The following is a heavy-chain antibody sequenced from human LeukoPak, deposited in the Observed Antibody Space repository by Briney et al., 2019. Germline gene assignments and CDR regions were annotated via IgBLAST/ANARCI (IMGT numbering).Heavy chain of an antibody. D-gene: IGHD3-10*01. CDR3: ATDGWFGDRSDY. Sequence: GASVKVSCKVSGYTLTELSMHWVRQAPGKGLEWMGGFDPEDGETIYAQKFQGRVTMTEDTSTDTAYMELSSLRSEDTAVYYCATDGWFGDRSDYWGQGTLVTVSS. V-gene: IGHV1-24*01. CDR1: GYTLTELS. J-gene: IGHJ4*02. CDR2: FDPEDGET.